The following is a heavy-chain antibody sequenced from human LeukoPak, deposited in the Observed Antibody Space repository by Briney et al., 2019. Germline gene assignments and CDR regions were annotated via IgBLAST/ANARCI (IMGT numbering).Heavy chain of an antibody. J-gene: IGHJ4*02. CDR3: ARLRPYYYYDSGRNDY. D-gene: IGHD3-22*01. CDR1: GGSISSYY. Sequence: SETLSLTCTVSGGSISSYYWSWIRQPPGKGLEWIGEINHSGSTNYNPSLKSRVTISVDTSKNQFSLKLSSVTAADTAVYYCARLRPYYYYDSGRNDYWGQGTLVTVSS. V-gene: IGHV4-34*01. CDR2: INHSGST.